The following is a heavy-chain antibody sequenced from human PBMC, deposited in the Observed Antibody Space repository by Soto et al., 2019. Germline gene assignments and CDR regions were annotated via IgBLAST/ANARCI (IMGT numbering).Heavy chain of an antibody. V-gene: IGHV6-1*01. D-gene: IGHD6-13*01. CDR1: GDSVSSNSAA. J-gene: IGHJ4*02. Sequence: PSQTLSLTCAISGDSVSSNSAAWNWIRQSPSRGLEWLGRTYYRSKWYDDYGLSVKSRVTINPDTTKKQLSLQLNSVTPEDTAVYFCARLVRSAFDYWGQGTLVTVSS. CDR3: ARLVRSAFDY. CDR2: TYYRSKWYD.